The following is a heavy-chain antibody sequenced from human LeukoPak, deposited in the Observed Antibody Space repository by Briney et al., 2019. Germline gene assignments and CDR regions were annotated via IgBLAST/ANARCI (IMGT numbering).Heavy chain of an antibody. D-gene: IGHD5-24*01. V-gene: IGHV3-53*01. CDR2: IYSGGST. J-gene: IGHJ4*02. CDR1: GFAVSSNY. CDR3: ASRKDGYNYFGY. Sequence: GGSLRLSCAASGFAVSSNYMSWVRQAPGKGLEWVSAIYSGGSTYYADSVKGRFTISRDNSKNTLYLQMNSLRAEDTAVYYCASRKDGYNYFGYWGQGTLVTVSS.